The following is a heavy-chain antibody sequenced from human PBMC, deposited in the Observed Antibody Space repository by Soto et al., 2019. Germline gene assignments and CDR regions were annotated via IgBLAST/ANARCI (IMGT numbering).Heavy chain of an antibody. CDR2: IYYSGST. Sequence: PAETLSLTCTVSGGSISDFYWILVRQAPGKGLEWIVYIYYSGSTNYNPSLKSRVTISVDTSKNQFSLNLRSMSPADTSVYYCARVGGLAARTFDYWGPGTLVTVSS. CDR1: GGSISDFY. D-gene: IGHD6-6*01. J-gene: IGHJ4*02. CDR3: ARVGGLAARTFDY. V-gene: IGHV4-59*01.